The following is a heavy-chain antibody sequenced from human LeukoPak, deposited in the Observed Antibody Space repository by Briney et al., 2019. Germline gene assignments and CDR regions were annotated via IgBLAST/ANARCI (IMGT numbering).Heavy chain of an antibody. J-gene: IGHJ4*02. CDR3: AKDITMVRGGYFDY. D-gene: IGHD3-10*01. CDR1: GFTFSSYR. CDR2: ISGSGGST. Sequence: PGGSLRLSCAASGFTFSSYRMNWVRQAPGKGLEWVSAISGSGGSTYYADSVKGRFTISRDNSKNTLYLQMNSLRAEDTAVYYCAKDITMVRGGYFDYWGQGTLVTVSS. V-gene: IGHV3-23*01.